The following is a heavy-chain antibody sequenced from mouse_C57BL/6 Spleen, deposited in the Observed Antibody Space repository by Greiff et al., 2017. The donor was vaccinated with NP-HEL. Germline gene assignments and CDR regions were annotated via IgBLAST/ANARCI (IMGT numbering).Heavy chain of an antibody. CDR1: GYSITSDY. CDR3: ARTYYGSSWIGWYFDV. Sequence: EVKLVESGPGLAKPSQTLSLTCSVTGYSITSDYWNWIRKFPGNKLEYMGYISYSGSTYYNPSLKSRISLTRDTSKNQYYLQLNSVTTEDTATYYCARTYYGSSWIGWYFDVWGTGTTVTVSS. CDR2: ISYSGST. D-gene: IGHD1-1*01. J-gene: IGHJ1*03. V-gene: IGHV3-8*01.